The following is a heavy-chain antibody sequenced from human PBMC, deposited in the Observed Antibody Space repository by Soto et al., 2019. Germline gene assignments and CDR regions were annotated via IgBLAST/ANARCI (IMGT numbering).Heavy chain of an antibody. CDR2: MKPNSGNT. CDR1: GYPFTSYD. CDR3: VRQGNSGYYNGY. J-gene: IGHJ4*02. D-gene: IGHD3-22*01. Sequence: ASVNVSCKASGYPFTSYDINWVRQATGQGLEWMGWMKPNSGNTGYAQKIQGRGTMTRNTSISTAYMELSSLRAEDTAVYYCVRQGNSGYYNGYWGQGTLVTVSS. V-gene: IGHV1-8*01.